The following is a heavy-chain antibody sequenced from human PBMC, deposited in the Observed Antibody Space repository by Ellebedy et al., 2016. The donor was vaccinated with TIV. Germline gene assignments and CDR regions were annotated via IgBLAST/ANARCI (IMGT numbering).Heavy chain of an antibody. Sequence: GGSLRLSXAASGFIFSNYRMNWVRQTPGKGLEWVSSISDSGSYVSYTDSVKGRFTISRDNAKNALYLQINSLRVEDAGTHYCVKNNGGSGPNWFAPWGQGTLVTVSS. CDR3: VKNNGGSGPNWFAP. CDR1: GFIFSNYR. V-gene: IGHV3-21*01. CDR2: ISDSGSYV. D-gene: IGHD2-8*01. J-gene: IGHJ5*02.